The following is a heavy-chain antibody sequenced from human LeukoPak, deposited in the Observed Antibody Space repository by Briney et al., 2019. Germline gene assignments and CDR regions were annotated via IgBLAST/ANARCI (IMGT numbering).Heavy chain of an antibody. CDR3: ARAPTMKGWFDP. Sequence: AGGSLRLSCAASGFTFSSYNMNWVRQAPGKGLEWVSFISSSSSYIHYADSVKGRFTISRDNAKNSLYLQMNSLRAEDTAVYYCARAPTMKGWFDPWGQGTLVTVSS. V-gene: IGHV3-21*01. D-gene: IGHD3-22*01. J-gene: IGHJ5*02. CDR2: ISSSSSYI. CDR1: GFTFSSYN.